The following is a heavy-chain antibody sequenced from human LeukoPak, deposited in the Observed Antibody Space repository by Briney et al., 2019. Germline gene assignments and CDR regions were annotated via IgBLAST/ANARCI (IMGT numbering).Heavy chain of an antibody. CDR1: GGSISSGGYY. J-gene: IGHJ4*02. D-gene: IGHD6-6*01. V-gene: IGHV4-31*03. CDR3: ARDSHGYSSSSHLGY. Sequence: PSQTLSLTCTVSGGSISSGGYYWSWIRQHPGKGLEWIGYIYYSGSTYYNPSLKSRVTISVDTSKNQFSLKLSSVTAADTAVYYCARDSHGYSSSSHLGYWGQGTLVTVSS. CDR2: IYYSGST.